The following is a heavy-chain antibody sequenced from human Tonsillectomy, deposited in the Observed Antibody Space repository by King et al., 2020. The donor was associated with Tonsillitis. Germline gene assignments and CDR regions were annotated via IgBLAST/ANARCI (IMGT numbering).Heavy chain of an antibody. J-gene: IGHJ4*02. D-gene: IGHD4-17*01. V-gene: IGHV3-7*03. CDR3: ARARFYGDPSLTSPRPYYFAY. CDR1: GFTFSRYW. Sequence: QLVQSGGGLVQPGGSLRLSCAASGFTFSRYWMSWVRQAPGKGLEWVAHIKQDGGEKYYVDSVRGRFTISRDNAKNSLYLQMNSLRAEDTAVYYCARARFYGDPSLTSPRPYYFAYWGQGTLVTVSS. CDR2: IKQDGGEK.